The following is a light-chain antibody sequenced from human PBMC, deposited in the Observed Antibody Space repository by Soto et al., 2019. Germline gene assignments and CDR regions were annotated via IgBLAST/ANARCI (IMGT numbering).Light chain of an antibody. V-gene: IGLV2-14*01. CDR1: NNDVGMFKY. CDR2: DVS. J-gene: IGLJ1*01. CDR3: NSYTTSQTGV. Sequence: QSALTQPASVSGSPGQSITISCTGTNNDVGMFKYVSWYQQYPDKAPKLLIYDVSVRPSGVSDRFSGSKSGNTASLTISGLQAEDEADYYCNSYTTSQTGVFGTGTQLTVL.